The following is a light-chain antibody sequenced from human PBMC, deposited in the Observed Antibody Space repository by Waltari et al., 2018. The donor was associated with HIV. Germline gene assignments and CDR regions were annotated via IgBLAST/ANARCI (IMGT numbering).Light chain of an antibody. J-gene: IGLJ3*02. CDR2: RNN. Sequence: QAGLTQPPSLSKDLRQTATLTCTGDKNNVDHQGAAWLKHRQGHPPKLLFYRNNNRPSGIPDRFSAFRSGNTASPNISGLLADDEADYFCAAWDTSLGGWVFGGGTQLTVL. CDR1: KNNVDHQG. CDR3: AAWDTSLGGWV. V-gene: IGLV10-54*04.